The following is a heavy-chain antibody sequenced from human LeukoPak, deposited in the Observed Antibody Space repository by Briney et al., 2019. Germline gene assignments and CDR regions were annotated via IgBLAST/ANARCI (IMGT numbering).Heavy chain of an antibody. CDR2: IYTSGST. CDR3: ARGTSFYYDSSGYYYADRGFDP. CDR1: GGSISSYY. J-gene: IGHJ5*02. D-gene: IGHD3-22*01. V-gene: IGHV4-4*07. Sequence: SETLSLTCTVSGGSISSYYWSWIRQPAGKGLEWIGRIYTSGSTNYNPSLKSRVTMSVDTSKNQFSLKLSSVTAADTAVYYCARGTSFYYDSSGYYYADRGFDPWGQGTLVAVSS.